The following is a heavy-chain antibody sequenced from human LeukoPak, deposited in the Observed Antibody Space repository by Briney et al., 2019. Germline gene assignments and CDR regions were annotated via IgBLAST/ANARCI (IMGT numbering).Heavy chain of an antibody. D-gene: IGHD2-21*01. J-gene: IGHJ4*02. V-gene: IGHV3-23*01. Sequence: GGSLRLSCAASGFTFSSYAMSWVRRAPGKGLEWVSAISGSGSNTYYADSVKGRFTISRDNSKNTLYLQMNSLRAEDTAVFYCATEKGDSPDYWGQGTLVTVSS. CDR2: ISGSGSNT. CDR3: ATEKGDSPDY. CDR1: GFTFSSYA.